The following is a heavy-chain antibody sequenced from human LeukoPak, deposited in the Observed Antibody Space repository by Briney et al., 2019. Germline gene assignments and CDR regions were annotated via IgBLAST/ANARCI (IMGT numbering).Heavy chain of an antibody. J-gene: IGHJ4*02. V-gene: IGHV1-69*13. CDR2: IIPIFGTA. Sequence: SVKVSCKASGGTFSSYAISWVRQAPGQGLEWMGGIIPIFGTANYAQKFQGRVTITADESTSTAYMELSSLRSEDTAVYYCARAAPGYSYGYSYFDYWGQGTLVTVSS. D-gene: IGHD5-18*01. CDR1: GGTFSSYA. CDR3: ARAAPGYSYGYSYFDY.